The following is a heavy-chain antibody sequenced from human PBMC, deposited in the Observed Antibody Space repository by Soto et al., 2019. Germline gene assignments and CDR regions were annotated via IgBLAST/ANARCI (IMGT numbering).Heavy chain of an antibody. CDR3: AREQSGYSGYDYWYFDL. V-gene: IGHV4-59*01. CDR1: GGSISSYY. Sequence: SETLSLTCTVSGGSISSYYWSWIRQPPGKGLELIRYIYYSGSTNYNPSLKSRVTISVDTSKNQFSLKLSSVTAADTAVYYCAREQSGYSGYDYWYFDLWGRGTLVTVSS. J-gene: IGHJ2*01. D-gene: IGHD5-12*01. CDR2: IYYSGST.